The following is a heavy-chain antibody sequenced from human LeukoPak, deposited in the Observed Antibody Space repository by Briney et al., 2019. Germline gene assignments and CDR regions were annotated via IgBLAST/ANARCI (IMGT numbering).Heavy chain of an antibody. J-gene: IGHJ4*02. V-gene: IGHV3-23*01. CDR1: GFTFSTYS. Sequence: PGGSLRLSCAASGFTFSTYSMNWVRQAPGKGLEWVSIICGDGATTDYADSVKGRFTISRDNSRNTLYLQMNSLRVEDTAVYYCAKKNLAAAGPNYFDYWGQGTLVTVSS. CDR2: ICGDGATT. CDR3: AKKNLAAAGPNYFDY. D-gene: IGHD6-13*01.